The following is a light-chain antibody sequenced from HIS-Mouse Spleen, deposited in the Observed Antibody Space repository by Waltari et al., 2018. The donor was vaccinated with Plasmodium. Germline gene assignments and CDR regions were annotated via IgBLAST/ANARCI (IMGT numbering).Light chain of an antibody. CDR1: ALPKKS. Sequence: SYELTQPPSVSVSPGQTARIPCSGDALPKKSAYWSKQKSGLAPLLVIYEDSKRPPGIPERVSGASSGTMATVTISGAQVEDEADYYCYSTDSSGNQRVFGGGTKLTVL. V-gene: IGLV3-10*01. CDR3: YSTDSSGNQRV. J-gene: IGLJ3*02. CDR2: EDS.